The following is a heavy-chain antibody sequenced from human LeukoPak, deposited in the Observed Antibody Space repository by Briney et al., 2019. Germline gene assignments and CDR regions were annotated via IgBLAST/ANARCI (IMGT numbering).Heavy chain of an antibody. D-gene: IGHD6-13*01. CDR3: ARESSSWYDFDY. CDR2: IYYSGST. V-gene: IGHV4-39*07. CDR1: GGSTSRYY. J-gene: IGHJ4*02. Sequence: PSETLSLTCIVFGGSTSRYYWSWVRQPPGKGLEWIGSIYYSGSTYYNPSLKSRVTISVDTSKNQFSLKLSSVTAADTAVYYCARESSSWYDFDYWGQGTLVTVSS.